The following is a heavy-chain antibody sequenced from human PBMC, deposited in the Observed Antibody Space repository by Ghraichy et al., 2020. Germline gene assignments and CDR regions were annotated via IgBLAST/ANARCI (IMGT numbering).Heavy chain of an antibody. CDR1: GFTFSSYS. Sequence: GGSLRLSCAASGFTFSSYSMNWVRQAPGKGLEWVSSISSSSSYIYYADSVKGRFTISRDNAKNSLYLQMNSLRAEDTAVYYCARDPLGAGYSYGPARGWFDPWGQGTLVTVSS. D-gene: IGHD5-18*01. CDR3: ARDPLGAGYSYGPARGWFDP. CDR2: ISSSSSYI. V-gene: IGHV3-21*01. J-gene: IGHJ5*02.